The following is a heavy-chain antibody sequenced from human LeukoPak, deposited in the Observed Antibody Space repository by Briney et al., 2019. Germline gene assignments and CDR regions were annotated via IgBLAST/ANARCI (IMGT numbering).Heavy chain of an antibody. Sequence: SETLSLTCTVSGGSISSGNYFWSWIRQHPGKGLEWIGYIYHSGSTYYNPSLKSRVTISVDTSKNQFSLKLSSVTAADTAVYYCARRGQDAFDIWGQGTMVTVSS. D-gene: IGHD3-10*01. CDR1: GGSISSGNYF. CDR2: IYHSGST. J-gene: IGHJ3*02. V-gene: IGHV4-30-4*08. CDR3: ARRGQDAFDI.